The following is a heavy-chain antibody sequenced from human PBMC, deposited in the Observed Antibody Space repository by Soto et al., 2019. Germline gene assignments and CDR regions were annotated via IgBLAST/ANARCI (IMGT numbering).Heavy chain of an antibody. Sequence: SVKVSCKASGGTFSSYAISWVRQAPGQGLEWMGGIIPIFGTANYAQKFQGRVTITADESTSTAYMELSSLRSEDTAVYCCAGGGGGDGYNYYYYYYGMDVWGQGTTVTVSS. V-gene: IGHV1-69*13. CDR3: AGGGGGDGYNYYYYYYGMDV. J-gene: IGHJ6*02. CDR1: GGTFSSYA. CDR2: IIPIFGTA. D-gene: IGHD1-1*01.